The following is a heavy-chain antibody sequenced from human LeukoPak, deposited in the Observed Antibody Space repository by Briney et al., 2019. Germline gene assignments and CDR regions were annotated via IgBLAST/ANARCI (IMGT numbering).Heavy chain of an antibody. V-gene: IGHV4-61*02. J-gene: IGHJ4*02. CDR2: IYTSGST. CDR1: GGSISSGSYY. Sequence: PSETLSLTCTVSGGSISSGSYYWSWIRQPAGKGLEWIGRIYTSGSTNYNPALKRRVTISVDTSKNQFSLKLSSVTAADTAVYYCARGITIFGVVTAFFDYWGQGTLVTVSS. D-gene: IGHD3-3*01. CDR3: ARGITIFGVVTAFFDY.